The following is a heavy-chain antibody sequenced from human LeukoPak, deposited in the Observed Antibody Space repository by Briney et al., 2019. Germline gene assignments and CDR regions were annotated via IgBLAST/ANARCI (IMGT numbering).Heavy chain of an antibody. J-gene: IGHJ4*02. D-gene: IGHD6-19*01. V-gene: IGHV3-30*18. CDR2: ISSDGSNK. CDR1: GFTFSTYG. CDR3: AKPYSSAPRRSDFDY. Sequence: GGSLRLACAASGFTFSTYGMHWVRQAPGKGLEWVAVISSDGSNKYYADSVKGRFTISRDNSKNTLYLQTNSLRPEDTAVYYCAKPYSSAPRRSDFDYWGQGTLVTVSS.